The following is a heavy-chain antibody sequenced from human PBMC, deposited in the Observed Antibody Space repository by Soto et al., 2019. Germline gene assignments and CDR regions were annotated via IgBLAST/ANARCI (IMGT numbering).Heavy chain of an antibody. J-gene: IGHJ4*01. CDR1: GFTFSSYA. Sequence: DVQLLESGGGLVQPEGSLRLSCAASGFTFSSYAMGWVRQGPGKGLEWVAVVSIGGSTHYADAVRGRFTISRDNSKNTLSLQMNSLTAEDTAVDFCAKRRGAGGHLDYCGHFALVTVSS. D-gene: IGHD2-15*01. CDR3: AKRRGAGGHLDY. CDR2: VSIGGST. V-gene: IGHV3-23*01.